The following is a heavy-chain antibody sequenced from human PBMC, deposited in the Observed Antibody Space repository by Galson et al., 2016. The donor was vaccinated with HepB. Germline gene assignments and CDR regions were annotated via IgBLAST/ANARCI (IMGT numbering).Heavy chain of an antibody. D-gene: IGHD3-9*01. CDR2: ISYDGSDK. J-gene: IGHJ4*02. CDR3: ARNLLFDWLSRADFDY. CDR1: GFSLSNHA. V-gene: IGHV3-30*04. Sequence: SLRLSCAASGFSLSNHAMDWVRQAPGKGLEWVAVISYDGSDKYYADSVKGRFTISRDNSKNTLYLQMNSLRAEDTAVYYCARNLLFDWLSRADFDYWGQGTLVTVSS.